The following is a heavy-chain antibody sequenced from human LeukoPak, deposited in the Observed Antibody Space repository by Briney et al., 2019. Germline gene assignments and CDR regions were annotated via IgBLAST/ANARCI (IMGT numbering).Heavy chain of an antibody. CDR2: IYSSGST. CDR1: GGSISSSSYY. D-gene: IGHD3-3*01. CDR3: ASNEWSGYYFDY. Sequence: PSETLSLTCTVSGGSISSSSYYWGWIRQSPGQGLEWIGSIYSSGSTYYNPSLKSRVTISIDTPKNQLSLKMSSVTAADTALYFCASNEWSGYYFDYWGQGTLVTVSS. J-gene: IGHJ4*02. V-gene: IGHV4-39*01.